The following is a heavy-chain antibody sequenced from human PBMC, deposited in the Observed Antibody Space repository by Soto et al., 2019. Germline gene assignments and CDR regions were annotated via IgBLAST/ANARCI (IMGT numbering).Heavy chain of an antibody. J-gene: IGHJ4*02. CDR2: ISSNSGAI. V-gene: IGHV3-9*01. Sequence: EVQLVESGGGLAQPGRSLRLSCVASGFIFEDYDMHWVRQVPGKGLEWVSSISSNSGAIKYADSVKGRFTLSRDNAKNSMYLEMNSLRDEDTAFYFCVKGTFSSSKVIFDYWGQGTLVTVSS. CDR3: VKGTFSSSKVIFDY. CDR1: GFIFEDYD. D-gene: IGHD6-6*01.